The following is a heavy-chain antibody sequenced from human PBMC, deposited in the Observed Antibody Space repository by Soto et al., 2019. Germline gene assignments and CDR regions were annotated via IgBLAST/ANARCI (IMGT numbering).Heavy chain of an antibody. V-gene: IGHV4-61*01. Sequence: PSETLSLTCTVSGGSVSSVSYYWSWIRQPPGKGLEWIGYIYYSGSTNYNPSLKSRVTISVDTSKNQFSLKLSSVTAADTAVYYCARDRTTTVTTYYYCGMDVWGQGTTVTVSS. CDR2: IYYSGST. D-gene: IGHD4-4*01. CDR3: ARDRTTTVTTYYYCGMDV. CDR1: GGSVSSVSYY. J-gene: IGHJ6*02.